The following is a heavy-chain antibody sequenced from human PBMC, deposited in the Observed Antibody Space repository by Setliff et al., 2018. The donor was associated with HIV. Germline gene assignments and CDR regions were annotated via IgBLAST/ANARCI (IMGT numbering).Heavy chain of an antibody. J-gene: IGHJ4*02. CDR3: ARDPHYFDTSGHYSWFYFDY. CDR1: GGSMTSSNYY. D-gene: IGHD3-22*01. Sequence: SETLSLTCTVSGGSMTSSNYYWGWIRQSPGRGLEWIGSISSSGSITYHPSLRSRVTVSAATSKNQFSLKLTSVTAADTAVYFCARDPHYFDTSGHYSWFYFDYWGQGTLVTVSS. V-gene: IGHV4-39*07. CDR2: ISSSGSI.